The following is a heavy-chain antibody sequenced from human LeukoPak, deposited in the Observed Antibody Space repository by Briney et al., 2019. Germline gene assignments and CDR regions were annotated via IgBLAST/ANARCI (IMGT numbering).Heavy chain of an antibody. Sequence: GGSLRLSCAASGFTFSSYAMSWVRQAPVKGLEWVSAISGSGGSTYYADSVKGRFTISRDNSKNTLYLQMNSLRAEDTAVYYCAKGFDCGSTSCYFMGTYYYYYYGMDVWGQGTTVTVSS. V-gene: IGHV3-23*01. D-gene: IGHD2-2*01. J-gene: IGHJ6*02. CDR3: AKGFDCGSTSCYFMGTYYYYYYGMDV. CDR2: ISGSGGST. CDR1: GFTFSSYA.